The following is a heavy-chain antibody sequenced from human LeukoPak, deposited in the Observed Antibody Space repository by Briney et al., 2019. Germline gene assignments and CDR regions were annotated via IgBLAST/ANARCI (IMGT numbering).Heavy chain of an antibody. V-gene: IGHV3-21*01. CDR1: GFTLSSYS. CDR2: ISYNSYYI. CDR3: ARVAVRGSSAPDALDI. J-gene: IGHJ3*02. D-gene: IGHD6-6*01. Sequence: GGSLRLSCAGSGFTLSSYSMNWVRQAPGKGLEWVSSISYNSYYIYYADSVKGRFTISRDNADNSLFLQMNSLRAEDTAVYYCARVAVRGSSAPDALDIWGQGTMVTVSS.